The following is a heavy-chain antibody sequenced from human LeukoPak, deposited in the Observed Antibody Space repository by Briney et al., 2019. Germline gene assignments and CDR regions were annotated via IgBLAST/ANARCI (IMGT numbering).Heavy chain of an antibody. D-gene: IGHD5-24*01. J-gene: IGHJ4*02. CDR2: IYPGDSDT. CDR3: ARPEMATKTGEYYFDY. Sequence: HGESLKISCKGSGYSFTSYWIGWVRQMPGKGLEWMGIIYPGDSDTRYSPSFQGQVTISADKSISTAYLQWSGLKASDTAMYYCARPEMATKTGEYYFDYWGQGTLVTVSS. CDR1: GYSFTSYW. V-gene: IGHV5-51*01.